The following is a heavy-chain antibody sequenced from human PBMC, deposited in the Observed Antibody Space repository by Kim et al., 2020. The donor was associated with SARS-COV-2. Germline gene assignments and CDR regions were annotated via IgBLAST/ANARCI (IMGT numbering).Heavy chain of an antibody. D-gene: IGHD6-13*01. Sequence: GGSLRLSCAASGFTFSSYGMNWVRQAPGKGLEWVSVIGSGGVNTLYADSVKGRFTISRDNFKNTLYLQLNSLRTEDTAVYYCARQQVGRWFDTWGQGTLV. CDR2: IGSGGVNT. J-gene: IGHJ5*01. CDR3: ARQQVGRWFDT. CDR1: GFTFSSYG. V-gene: IGHV3-23*01.